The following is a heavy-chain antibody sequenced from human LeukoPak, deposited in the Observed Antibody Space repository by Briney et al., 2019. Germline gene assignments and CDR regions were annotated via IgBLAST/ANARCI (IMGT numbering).Heavy chain of an antibody. J-gene: IGHJ6*03. CDR3: ARARIAAAVGYYYMDV. V-gene: IGHV1-69*01. CDR1: GGTFSSYA. D-gene: IGHD6-13*01. Sequence: SVKVSCKASGGTFSSYAISWVRQAPGQGLEWMGGIIPIFGTANYAQKFQGRVTITADESTSTAYMELSSLRSEGTAVYYCARARIAAAVGYYYMDVWGKGTTVTISS. CDR2: IIPIFGTA.